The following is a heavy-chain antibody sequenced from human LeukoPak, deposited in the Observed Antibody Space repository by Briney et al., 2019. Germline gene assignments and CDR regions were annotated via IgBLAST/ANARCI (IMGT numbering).Heavy chain of an antibody. CDR2: IIPIFGTA. CDR1: GGPFSNYA. D-gene: IGHD5-12*01. CDR3: ARPRGYSGRYYYYMDV. V-gene: IGHV1-69*06. J-gene: IGHJ6*03. Sequence: ASVKVSCKASGGPFSNYAINWVRQAPGRGLEWMGGIIPIFGTAKYAQKFQGRVTINADKSTSTAYMELSSLRSEDTAVYYCARPRGYSGRYYYYMDVWGKGTTVTVSS.